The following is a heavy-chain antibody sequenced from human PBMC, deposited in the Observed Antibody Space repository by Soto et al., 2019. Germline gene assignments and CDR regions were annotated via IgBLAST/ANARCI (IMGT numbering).Heavy chain of an antibody. CDR3: AHPRGYGVFDAYDI. CDR1: GFTFSTYA. V-gene: IGHV3-23*01. D-gene: IGHD4-17*01. CDR2: LSPSGGET. J-gene: IGHJ3*02. Sequence: GGSLRLSCVASGFTFSTYAMSWVRQAPGKGLEWVAALSPSGGETYYADSVKGRFTISRDNSMNALYRQMNSLRVEDTAVYYCAHPRGYGVFDAYDIWGQGTMVTVSS.